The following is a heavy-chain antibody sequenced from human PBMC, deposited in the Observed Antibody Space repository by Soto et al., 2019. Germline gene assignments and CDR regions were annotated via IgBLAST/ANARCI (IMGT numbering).Heavy chain of an antibody. J-gene: IGHJ3*02. CDR2: IYWDDDK. Sequence: QITLKESGPTLVKPTQTLTLTCTFSGFSLSTSGVGVGWIRQPPGKALEWLALIYWDDDKRYSPSLKSRLTITKDTSKNQVVLTRTNMDPVDTATYYCAHSPLADYVWGSYRPLRAFDIWGQGTMVTVSS. CDR1: GFSLSTSGVG. D-gene: IGHD3-16*02. V-gene: IGHV2-5*02. CDR3: AHSPLADYVWGSYRPLRAFDI.